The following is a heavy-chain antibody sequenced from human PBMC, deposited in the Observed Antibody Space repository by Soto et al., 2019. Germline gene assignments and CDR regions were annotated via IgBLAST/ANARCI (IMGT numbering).Heavy chain of an antibody. CDR2: IYYSGST. CDR1: GGSTSSYY. V-gene: IGHV4-59*08. Sequence: PSETLSLTXTVSGGSTSSYYWSWIRQPPGKGLEWIGYIYYSGSTNYNPSLKSRVTISVDTSKNQFSLKLSSVTAADTAVYYCARTGGYFDWLPPYYFDYWGQGTLVTVS. D-gene: IGHD3-9*01. CDR3: ARTGGYFDWLPPYYFDY. J-gene: IGHJ4*02.